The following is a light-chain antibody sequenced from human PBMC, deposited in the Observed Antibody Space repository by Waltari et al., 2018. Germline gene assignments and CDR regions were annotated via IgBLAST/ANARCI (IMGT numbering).Light chain of an antibody. J-gene: IGLJ2*01. CDR2: QNT. V-gene: IGLV3-1*01. Sequence: SYELTQPPSVSVSPGRTASTTCSGAKLGNEYVSWYQQKAGQSPVVVIYQNTKRPSGIPERFSGSNSGNTATLTISGTQAMDEADYYCQAWVTSTVIFGGGTKLTVL. CDR3: QAWVTSTVI. CDR1: KLGNEY.